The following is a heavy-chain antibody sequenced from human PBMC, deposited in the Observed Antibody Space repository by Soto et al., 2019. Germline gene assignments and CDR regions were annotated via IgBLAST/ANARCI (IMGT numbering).Heavy chain of an antibody. CDR1: GGTFSSYA. D-gene: IGHD3-10*01. CDR3: ARGTGYYGSAAYLPPNYYYHAMDV. CDR2: LNPGGGST. V-gene: IGHV1-46*01. Sequence: AASVKVSCKASGGTFSSYAISWVRQAHGQGLEWMGILNPGGGSTRYAPKFQGRVTLTRDTSTSTAYLDLSSLRSEDTAMYFCARGTGYYGSAAYLPPNYYYHAMDVWGQGTTVTVSS. J-gene: IGHJ6*02.